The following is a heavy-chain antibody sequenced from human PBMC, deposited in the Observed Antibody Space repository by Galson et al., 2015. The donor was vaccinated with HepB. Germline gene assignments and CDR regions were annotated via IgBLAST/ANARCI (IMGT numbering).Heavy chain of an antibody. D-gene: IGHD3-22*01. V-gene: IGHV1-46*01. J-gene: IGHJ4*02. CDR2: INPHNGNI. CDR3: ARSPGYYDSSGYYWGHFDH. CDR1: GYSFTSYY. Sequence: SVKVSCKASGYSFTSYYFHWVRQAPGQGLEWMGKINPHNGNINYAQKFQGRVTMTRDTSTSTVYMELSSLRSEDTAVYYCARSPGYYDSSGYYWGHFDHWGQGTLVTVSS.